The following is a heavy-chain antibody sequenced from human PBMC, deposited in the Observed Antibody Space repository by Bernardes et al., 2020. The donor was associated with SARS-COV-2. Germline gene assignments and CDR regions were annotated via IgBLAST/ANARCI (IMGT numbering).Heavy chain of an antibody. J-gene: IGHJ6*02. D-gene: IGHD2-21*02. V-gene: IGHV3-21*01. Sequence: GGSLRLSCAASGFTFSNYLFSWFRQAPGKGLEWVSSISSSSSYIYYADSVKGRFTISRDNAKNSLYLQMSSPRVEDTAVYYCARDYSPPLVTIDYYYYGMDVWGQGTTVTVSS. CDR3: ARDYSPPLVTIDYYYYGMDV. CDR1: GFTFSNYL. CDR2: ISSSSSYI.